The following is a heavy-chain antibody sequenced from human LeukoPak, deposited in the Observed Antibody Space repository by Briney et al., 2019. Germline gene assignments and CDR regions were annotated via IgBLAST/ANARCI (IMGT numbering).Heavy chain of an antibody. J-gene: IGHJ4*02. CDR2: ISAYNGNT. CDR3: ARDIPYYDFWSGCPHFDY. Sequence: ASVNVSCKASGYTFTSYGISWVRQAPAQGLEWMGWISAYNGNTNYAQKLQGRVTMTTDTSTSTAYMELRSLRSDDTAVYYCARDIPYYDFWSGCPHFDYWGQGTLVTVSS. CDR1: GYTFTSYG. V-gene: IGHV1-18*01. D-gene: IGHD3-3*01.